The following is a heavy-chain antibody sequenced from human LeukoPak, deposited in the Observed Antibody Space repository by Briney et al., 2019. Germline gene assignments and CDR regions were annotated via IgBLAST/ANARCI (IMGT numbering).Heavy chain of an antibody. CDR1: GFTFSSYG. CDR3: AKEPVLLWFGEPFDY. Sequence: PGGSLRLSCAASGFTFSSYGMHWVRQAPGKGLEWVAVISYDGSNKYYADSVKGRFTISRDDSKNTLYLQMNSLRAEDTAVYYCAKEPVLLWFGEPFDYWGQGTLVTVSS. D-gene: IGHD3-10*01. J-gene: IGHJ4*02. V-gene: IGHV3-30*18. CDR2: ISYDGSNK.